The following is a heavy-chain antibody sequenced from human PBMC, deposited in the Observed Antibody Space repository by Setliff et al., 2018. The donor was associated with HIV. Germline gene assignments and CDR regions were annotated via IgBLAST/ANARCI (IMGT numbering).Heavy chain of an antibody. CDR3: AKDGHDQDHYYHMDV. Sequence: PGGSLRLSCTASGFTFSRHAMTWVRQAPGKGLEWVSTIPNNSEYTIYAESVEGRFTISRDNNKNTLYLQMNSLRAEDTAVYYCAKDGHDQDHYYHMDVWGKGTTVTVSS. CDR2: IPNNSEYT. J-gene: IGHJ6*03. CDR1: GFTFSRHA. V-gene: IGHV3-23*01. D-gene: IGHD1-1*01.